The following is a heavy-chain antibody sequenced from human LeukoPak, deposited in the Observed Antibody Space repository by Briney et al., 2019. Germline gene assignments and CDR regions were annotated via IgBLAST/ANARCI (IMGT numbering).Heavy chain of an antibody. CDR3: ARGPLEGYDSKGDWFDP. CDR1: GGSISSGGYS. Sequence: PSQTLSLTCAVSGGSISSGGYSWSWIRQPPGKGLEWIGYIYHSGSTYYNPSLKSRVTISVDTSKNQFSLKLSSVTAADTAVYYCARGPLEGYDSKGDWFDPWGQGTLVTVSS. J-gene: IGHJ5*02. CDR2: IYHSGST. V-gene: IGHV4-30-2*01. D-gene: IGHD3-22*01.